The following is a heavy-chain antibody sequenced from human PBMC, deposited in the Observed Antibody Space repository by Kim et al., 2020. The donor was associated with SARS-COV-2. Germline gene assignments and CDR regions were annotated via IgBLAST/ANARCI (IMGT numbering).Heavy chain of an antibody. CDR3: ARTQKTTKNFDF. V-gene: IGHV3-23*01. J-gene: IGHJ4*02. D-gene: IGHD1-1*01. CDR1: GFTFSSYP. CDR2: ISTGGGST. Sequence: GGSLRLSCAASGFTFSSYPMSWVRQAPGKGLEWVLVISTGGGSTYYADSVKGRFTISRDNSKNMVYLQMTSLRAEDTAVYYCARTQKTTKNFDFWGQGTQVAVSS.